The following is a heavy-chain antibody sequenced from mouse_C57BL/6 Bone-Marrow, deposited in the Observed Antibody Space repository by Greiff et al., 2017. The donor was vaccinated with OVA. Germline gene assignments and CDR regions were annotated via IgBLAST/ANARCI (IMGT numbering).Heavy chain of an antibody. CDR3: ARGPAQAYYVDY. Sequence: VQLQQSGAELVRPGTSVKMSCKASGYTFTNYWIGWAKQRPGHGLEWIGDIYPGGGYTNYNEKFKGKATLTADKSSSTAYMQFSSLTSEDSAISVCARGPAQAYYVDYWGQGTTLTVSS. CDR2: IYPGGGYT. CDR1: GYTFTNYW. J-gene: IGHJ2*01. D-gene: IGHD3-2*02. V-gene: IGHV1-63*01.